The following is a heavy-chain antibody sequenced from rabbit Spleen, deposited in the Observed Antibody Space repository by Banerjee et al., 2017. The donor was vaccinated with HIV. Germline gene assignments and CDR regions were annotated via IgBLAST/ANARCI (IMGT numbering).Heavy chain of an antibody. CDR1: GFSFSSNEY. CDR3: ARDTVYADYAGVGNASLHCFDL. D-gene: IGHD4-2*01. Sequence: QEQLEESGGDLVKPGASLTLTCTASGFSFSSNEYMCWVRQAPGKGLEWISCIAGSSSGFTYSATWATGRFTISKTSSTTVTLQMTSLTVADTATYFCARDTVYADYAGVGNASLHCFDLWGQGTLVTVS. J-gene: IGHJ4*01. V-gene: IGHV1S45*01. CDR2: IAGSSSGFT.